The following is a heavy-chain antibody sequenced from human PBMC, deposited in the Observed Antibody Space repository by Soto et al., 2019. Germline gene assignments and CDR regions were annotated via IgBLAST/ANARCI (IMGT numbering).Heavy chain of an antibody. J-gene: IGHJ6*02. CDR3: ARLSDANYDILTGYNLRRFYYYGMDV. CDR1: GGTFSSYA. V-gene: IGHV1-69*13. Sequence: SVKVSCKASGGTFSSYAISWVRQAPGQGLEWMGGIIPIFGTANYAQKFQGRVTITADESTSTAYMELSSLRSEDTAVYYCARLSDANYDILTGYNLRRFYYYGMDVWGQGTTVTLSS. CDR2: IIPIFGTA. D-gene: IGHD3-9*01.